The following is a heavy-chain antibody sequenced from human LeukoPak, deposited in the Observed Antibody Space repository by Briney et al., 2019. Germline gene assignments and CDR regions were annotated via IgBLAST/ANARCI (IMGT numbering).Heavy chain of an antibody. V-gene: IGHV3-9*03. Sequence: GGSLRLSCAASGFTFSSYEMNWVRQAPGKGLEWVSGISWNSGSIGYADSVKGRFTISRDNAKNSLYLQMNSLRAEDMALYYCAKGLAAESYYFDYWGQGTLVTVSS. D-gene: IGHD3-16*01. CDR3: AKGLAAESYYFDY. CDR2: ISWNSGSI. CDR1: GFTFSSYE. J-gene: IGHJ4*02.